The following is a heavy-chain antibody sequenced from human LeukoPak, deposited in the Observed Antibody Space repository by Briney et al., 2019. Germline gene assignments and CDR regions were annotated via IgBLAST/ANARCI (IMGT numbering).Heavy chain of an antibody. J-gene: IGHJ4*02. CDR2: ISPYNGNR. CDR1: GYTFTKYG. Sequence: ASLNVSCKASGYTFTKYGITWVRQAPGQGLEWMGWISPYNGNRNYAQKLQDRVTMTTDTSTSTDYMELRSLRSDDTAVYYCARGRGVYASSSTTFEYWGQGTLVTVSS. D-gene: IGHD6-6*01. CDR3: ARGRGVYASSSTTFEY. V-gene: IGHV1-18*01.